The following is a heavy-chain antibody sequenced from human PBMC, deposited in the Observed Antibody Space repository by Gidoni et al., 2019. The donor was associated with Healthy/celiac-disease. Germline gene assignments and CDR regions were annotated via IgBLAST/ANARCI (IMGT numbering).Heavy chain of an antibody. Sequence: QVQLVESGGGVVQPGRSLRLSCAASGFTFSSYGMHWVRQAPGKGLEWVAVISYDGSNKDYADSVKGRFTISRDNSKNTLYLQMNSLRAEDTAVYYCAKDGKRFGELSPYWGQGTLVTVSS. CDR2: ISYDGSNK. D-gene: IGHD3-10*01. J-gene: IGHJ4*02. CDR1: GFTFSSYG. V-gene: IGHV3-30*18. CDR3: AKDGKRFGELSPY.